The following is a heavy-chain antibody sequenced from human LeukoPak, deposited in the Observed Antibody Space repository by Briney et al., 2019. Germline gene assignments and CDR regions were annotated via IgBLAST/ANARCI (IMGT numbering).Heavy chain of an antibody. J-gene: IGHJ4*02. CDR1: GFTFSSYG. V-gene: IGHV3-33*01. Sequence: PGGSLRLSCAASGFTFSSYGMHWVRQAPGKGLEWVAVIWYDGSNKYYADSVKGRFTISRDNSKNTLYLQMNSLRAEDTAVYYCAREAGGELLPSYYFDYWGQGTLVTVSS. D-gene: IGHD1-26*01. CDR2: IWYDGSNK. CDR3: AREAGGELLPSYYFDY.